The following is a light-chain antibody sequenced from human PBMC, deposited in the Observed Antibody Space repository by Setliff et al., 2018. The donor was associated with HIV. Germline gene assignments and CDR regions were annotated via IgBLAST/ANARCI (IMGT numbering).Light chain of an antibody. J-gene: IGLJ1*01. V-gene: IGLV1-40*01. CDR3: AAWDDSLNGYV. Sequence: QSALTQPPSVSGAPGQRVTISCTGSSSNIGAGYDVHWYQQLPGTAPKLLIYGNSNRPSGVPDRFSGSKSGTSASLAISGLQSEDEADYYCAAWDDSLNGYVFATGTKV. CDR1: SSNIGAGYD. CDR2: GNS.